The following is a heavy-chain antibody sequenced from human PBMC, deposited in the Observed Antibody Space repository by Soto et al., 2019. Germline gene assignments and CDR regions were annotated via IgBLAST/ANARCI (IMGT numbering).Heavy chain of an antibody. CDR1: GFTFSDYY. CDR3: ARVVGSGWYSLDY. J-gene: IGHJ4*02. CDR2: ISSSSSYT. Sequence: GGSLRLSCAASGFTFSDYYMSWIRQAPGKGLEWVSYISSSSSYTNYADSVKGRFTISRDNAKNSLYLQMNSLRAEDTAVYYCARVVGSGWYSLDYWGQGTLVTVSS. D-gene: IGHD6-19*01. V-gene: IGHV3-11*06.